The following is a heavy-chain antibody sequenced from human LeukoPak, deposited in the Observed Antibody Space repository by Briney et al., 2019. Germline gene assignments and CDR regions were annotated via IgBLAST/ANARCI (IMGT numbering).Heavy chain of an antibody. CDR2: ISSSSSTI. D-gene: IGHD3-10*01. V-gene: IGHV3-48*04. Sequence: GGSLRLSCAASGFTFSSYSMNWVRQAPGKGLEWVAYISSSSSTIYYADSVKGHFTISRDNAKNSLSLQMNSLRTEDTSVYYCARGHYQIELWGQGTLVTVSS. CDR3: ARGHYQIEL. CDR1: GFTFSSYS. J-gene: IGHJ4*02.